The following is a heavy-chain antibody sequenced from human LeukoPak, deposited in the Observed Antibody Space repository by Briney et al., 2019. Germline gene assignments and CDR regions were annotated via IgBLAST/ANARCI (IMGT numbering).Heavy chain of an antibody. CDR2: IYYSGST. CDR3: ARSLVTYYDFWSGYLNYYYYYGMDV. J-gene: IGHJ6*02. Sequence: PSETLSLTCTVSGGSISSHYWSWIRQPPGKGLEWIGYIYYSGSTNYNPSLKSRVTISVDTSKNQFSLKLSSVTAADTAVYYCARSLVTYYDFWSGYLNYYYYYGMDVWGQGTTVTVSS. V-gene: IGHV4-59*11. CDR1: GGSISSHY. D-gene: IGHD3-3*01.